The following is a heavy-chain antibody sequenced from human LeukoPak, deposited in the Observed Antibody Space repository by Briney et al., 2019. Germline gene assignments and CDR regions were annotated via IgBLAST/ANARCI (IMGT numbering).Heavy chain of an antibody. CDR3: ARDGRRYYDILTGYLAY. Sequence: GRSLRLSCAASGFTFSSYGMHWVRQAPGKGLEWVAVIWYDGSNKYYADSVNGRFTISRDNSKNTLYLQMNSLRAEDTAVYYCARDGRRYYDILTGYLAYWGQGTLVTVSS. CDR1: GFTFSSYG. CDR2: IWYDGSNK. D-gene: IGHD3-9*01. J-gene: IGHJ4*02. V-gene: IGHV3-33*01.